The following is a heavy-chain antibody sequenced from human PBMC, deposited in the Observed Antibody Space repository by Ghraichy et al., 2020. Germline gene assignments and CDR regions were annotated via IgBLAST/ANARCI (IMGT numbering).Heavy chain of an antibody. V-gene: IGHV3-15*01. CDR2: IKSKTDGGTT. Sequence: GESLNISCAASGFTFSNAWMSWVRQAPGKGLEWVGRIKSKTDGGTTDYAAPVKGRFTISRDDSKNTLYLQMNSLKTEDTAVYYCTTDATVTTSDSLGYYYGMDVWGQGTTVTVSS. CDR3: TTDATVTTSDSLGYYYGMDV. CDR1: GFTFSNAW. D-gene: IGHD4-17*01. J-gene: IGHJ6*02.